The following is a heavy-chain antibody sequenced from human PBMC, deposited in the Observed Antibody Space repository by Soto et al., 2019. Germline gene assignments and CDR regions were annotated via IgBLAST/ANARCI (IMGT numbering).Heavy chain of an antibody. V-gene: IGHV4-4*07. CDR3: ARGTRAIAAAGAFDY. Sequence: QVQLQESGPGLVKPSETLSLTCTVSGGSISSYYWSWIRQPAGKGLEWIGRIYTSGSTNYNPSLKSRVTMSVDTSKIQFSLKLSSVTAADTAVYYCARGTRAIAAAGAFDYWGQGTLVTVSS. D-gene: IGHD6-13*01. J-gene: IGHJ4*02. CDR2: IYTSGST. CDR1: GGSISSYY.